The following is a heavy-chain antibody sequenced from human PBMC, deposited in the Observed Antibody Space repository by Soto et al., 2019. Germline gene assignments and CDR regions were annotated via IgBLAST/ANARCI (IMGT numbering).Heavy chain of an antibody. CDR1: GYKFTNYW. CDR3: ARHPIRDGVFWDAFDI. Sequence: PGESLKISCKGSGYKFTNYWIAWVRQMPGKGLEWMGIILPGDSDTRYSPSFQGQVTISVDKSISTAYLQWSSLKASDTAMYYCARHPIRDGVFWDAFDIWGQGTMVT. V-gene: IGHV5-51*01. D-gene: IGHD3-3*01. CDR2: ILPGDSDT. J-gene: IGHJ3*02.